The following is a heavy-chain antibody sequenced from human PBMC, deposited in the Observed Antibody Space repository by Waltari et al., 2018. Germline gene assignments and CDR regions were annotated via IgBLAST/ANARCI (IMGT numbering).Heavy chain of an antibody. J-gene: IGHJ1*01. V-gene: IGHV3-23*01. Sequence: EVQLLESGGGLVQPGGSLRLSCAASGFTFSSYAMSWVRQAPGKGLEWVSAIRGSGGSTYYADSVKVRFTISRDNSKNTLYLQMNSLRAEDTAVYYCAKAPYGEGAGSYFQHWGQGTLVTVSS. CDR2: IRGSGGST. D-gene: IGHD1-26*01. CDR3: AKAPYGEGAGSYFQH. CDR1: GFTFSSYA.